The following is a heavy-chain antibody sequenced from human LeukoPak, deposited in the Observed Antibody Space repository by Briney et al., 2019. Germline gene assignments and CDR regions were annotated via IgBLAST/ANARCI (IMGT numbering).Heavy chain of an antibody. V-gene: IGHV1-2*02. CDR3: TRRNYQFDFDS. Sequence: ASVKVSCKAYGYSFTDYYLHWMRQVPGQGLEWKGWINPKSGDTKYGQKFQGRVDMTRDTSISTIYMELSSLRSDDTAVYYCTRRNYQFDFDSWGQGTLLTVSS. CDR2: INPKSGDT. D-gene: IGHD2/OR15-2a*01. J-gene: IGHJ4*02. CDR1: GYSFTDYY.